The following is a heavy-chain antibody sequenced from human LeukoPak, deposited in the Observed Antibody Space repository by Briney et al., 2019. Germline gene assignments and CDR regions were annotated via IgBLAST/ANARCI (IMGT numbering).Heavy chain of an antibody. CDR2: IYHSGST. D-gene: IGHD2-15*01. CDR3: ARVSYCSGGSCYRSYFDY. CDR1: GGSISSGGYY. Sequence: PSQTLSLTCTVSGGSISSGGYYWSWIRQPPGKGLEWIGYIYHSGSTYYNPSLKSRVTISVDRSKNQFSLQLSSVTAADTAVYYCARVSYCSGGSCYRSYFDYWGQGTLVTVSS. V-gene: IGHV4-30-2*01. J-gene: IGHJ4*02.